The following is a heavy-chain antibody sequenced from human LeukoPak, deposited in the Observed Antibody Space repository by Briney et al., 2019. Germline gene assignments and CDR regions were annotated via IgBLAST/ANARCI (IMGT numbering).Heavy chain of an antibody. J-gene: IGHJ3*01. D-gene: IGHD6-13*01. CDR2: ISSSSSYI. CDR3: ARGRWGDSSSWYGAG. CDR1: GFTFSSYS. Sequence: PGGSLRLSCAASGFTFSSYSMNWVRQAPGKGLEWVSSISSSSSYIDYADSVKGRFTISRDNAKNSLYLQMNSLRAEDTAVYYCARGRWGDSSSWYGAGWGQGTMVTVSS. V-gene: IGHV3-21*01.